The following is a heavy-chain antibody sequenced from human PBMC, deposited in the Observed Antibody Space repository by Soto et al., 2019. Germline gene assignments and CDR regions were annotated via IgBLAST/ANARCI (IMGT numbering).Heavy chain of an antibody. CDR1: GGSISSSSYY. D-gene: IGHD3-10*01. Sequence: PSETLSLTCTVSGGSISSSSYYWGWIRQPPGKGLEWIGYIYNSGSTKYNPSLKSRVAMSADTSKNLFSLKLSSVTAADTAVYFCARARVTGNFQHWGQGTLVTVSS. V-gene: IGHV4-61*05. CDR2: IYNSGST. J-gene: IGHJ1*01. CDR3: ARARVTGNFQH.